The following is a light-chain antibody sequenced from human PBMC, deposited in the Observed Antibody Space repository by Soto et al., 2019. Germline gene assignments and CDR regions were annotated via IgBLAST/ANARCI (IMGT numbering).Light chain of an antibody. CDR3: QQYYNWPRT. V-gene: IGKV3-15*01. CDR1: QSVSST. J-gene: IGKJ3*01. CDR2: GVS. Sequence: EIVMTQSPATLSVSPGESATLPCRASQSVSSTLAWYQQKPGQAPRLLIYGVSTRATGIPARFSGSGSGTDFTLTISGLQSEDFAVYYCQQYYNWPRTFGPGTKVDIK.